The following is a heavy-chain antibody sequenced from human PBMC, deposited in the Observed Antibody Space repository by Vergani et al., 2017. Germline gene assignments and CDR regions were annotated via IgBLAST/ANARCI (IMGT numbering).Heavy chain of an antibody. J-gene: IGHJ5*02. CDR3: ARAGSSFLGWCDP. V-gene: IGHV4-59*01. Sequence: QVQLQESGPGLVKPSETLSLTCTVSGGSISSYYWSWIRQPPGKGLEWIGYIYYSGSTNYNPSLKSRVTISVDTSKNQLSLKLSSVTAADTAVYYCARAGSSFLGWCDPWGQGTLVTVSS. CDR1: GGSISSYY. CDR2: IYYSGST. D-gene: IGHD6-6*01.